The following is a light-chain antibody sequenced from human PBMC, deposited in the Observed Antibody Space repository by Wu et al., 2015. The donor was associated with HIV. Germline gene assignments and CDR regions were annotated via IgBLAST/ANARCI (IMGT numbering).Light chain of an antibody. Sequence: DIQMTQSPSSLSASVGDRVTITCRASQNLRGYLNWYQQKPGRAPKLLIYAASSLQSGVPSRFSGSGSGTDFTLTITSLQPEDFATYYCQQSYSSPRTFGQGTTVDI. V-gene: IGKV1-39*01. CDR3: QQSYSSPRT. CDR1: QNLRGY. CDR2: AAS. J-gene: IGKJ1*01.